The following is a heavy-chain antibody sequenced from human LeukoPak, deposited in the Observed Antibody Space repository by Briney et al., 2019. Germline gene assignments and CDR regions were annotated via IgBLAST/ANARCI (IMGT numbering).Heavy chain of an antibody. CDR1: GFTFSSYG. CDR3: AKLVGGYYGSGSAFDI. Sequence: SGGSLGLSCAASGFTFSSYGMHWVRQAPGKGLEWVAVISYDGSNKYYADSVKGRFTISRDNSKNTLYLQMNSLRAEDTAVYYCAKLVGGYYGSGSAFDIWGQGTMVTVSS. CDR2: ISYDGSNK. V-gene: IGHV3-30*18. D-gene: IGHD3-10*01. J-gene: IGHJ3*02.